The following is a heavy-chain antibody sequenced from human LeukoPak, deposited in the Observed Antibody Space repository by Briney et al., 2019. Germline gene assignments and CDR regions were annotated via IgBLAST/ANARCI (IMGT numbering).Heavy chain of an antibody. D-gene: IGHD2-2*01. Sequence: GGSLRLSCAASGFTFYSYAMSWVRQAPGKGLEWVSTISGSGGSTYYADSVKGRFTISRDNSKNTLFLQMNSLRAEDTAVYYFSKGGGGGCSSSSCSNLFDYWGQGTLVTVSS. CDR2: ISGSGGST. J-gene: IGHJ4*02. CDR3: SKGGGGGCSSSSCSNLFDY. CDR1: GFTFYSYA. V-gene: IGHV3-23*01.